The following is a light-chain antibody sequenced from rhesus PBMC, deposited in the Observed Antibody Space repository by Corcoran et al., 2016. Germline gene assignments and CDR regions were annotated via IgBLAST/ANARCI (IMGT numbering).Light chain of an antibody. CDR3: LQTSNWPLT. CDR1: QSVTTY. J-gene: IGKJ3*01. V-gene: IGKV3-24*04. Sequence: ETVMTQSPATLSLSPGERATLSCRASQSVTTYVAWFHQKPGQSPRLLIYPASSRFTGVPDRFSGSGSGTDFTLTISSLEPADVGLYFCLQTSNWPLTFGPGTKLDIK. CDR2: PAS.